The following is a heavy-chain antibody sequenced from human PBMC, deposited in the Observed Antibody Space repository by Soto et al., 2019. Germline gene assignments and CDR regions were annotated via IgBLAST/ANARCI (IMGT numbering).Heavy chain of an antibody. CDR1: GFTFSSYA. J-gene: IGHJ4*02. CDR3: AKDGGHIVVVPAAI. D-gene: IGHD2-2*01. CDR2: ISGSGGST. Sequence: WGSLRLSCAASGFTFSSYAMSWVRQAPGKGLEWVSAISGSGGSTYYADSVKGRFTISRDNSKNTLYLQMNSLRAEDTAVYYCAKDGGHIVVVPAAIWGQGTLVTVSS. V-gene: IGHV3-23*01.